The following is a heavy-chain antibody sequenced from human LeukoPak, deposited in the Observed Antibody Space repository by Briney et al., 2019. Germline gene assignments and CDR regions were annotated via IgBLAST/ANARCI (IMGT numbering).Heavy chain of an antibody. CDR1: GFSFISYG. CDR3: AKRPSDYGDYVTYFDY. D-gene: IGHD4-17*01. Sequence: GGSLRLSCAASGFSFISYGMHWVRQAPGRGLEWVGVISDDGRNKKYADSVKGRFTISRDNSKDTLYLQMNSLRDEDTAVYYCAKRPSDYGDYVTYFDYWGQGTLVTVSS. J-gene: IGHJ4*02. CDR2: ISDDGRNK. V-gene: IGHV3-30*18.